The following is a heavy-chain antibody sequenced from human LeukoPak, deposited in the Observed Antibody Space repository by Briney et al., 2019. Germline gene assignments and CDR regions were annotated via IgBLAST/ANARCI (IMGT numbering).Heavy chain of an antibody. V-gene: IGHV3-21*01. CDR3: ARDRRVGQQLAQLDDY. Sequence: GGSLRLSCAASGFTFSSYSMNWVRQAPGKGLEWVSSISSSSSYIYYADSVKGRFTISRDNAKNSLYLQMNSLRAEDTAVYYCARDRRVGQQLAQLDDYWGQGTLVTVSS. D-gene: IGHD6-13*01. CDR2: ISSSSSYI. J-gene: IGHJ4*02. CDR1: GFTFSSYS.